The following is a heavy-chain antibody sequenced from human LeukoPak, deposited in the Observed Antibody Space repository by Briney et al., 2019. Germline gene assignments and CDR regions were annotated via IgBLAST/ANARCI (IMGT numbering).Heavy chain of an antibody. CDR2: ISSSSSYI. CDR3: ARAGLYNWNYEGTAYFDY. J-gene: IGHJ4*02. V-gene: IGHV3-21*04. D-gene: IGHD1-7*01. CDR1: GFTFSSYS. Sequence: GGSLRLSCAASGFTFSSYSMNWVRQAPGKGLEWVSSISSSSSYIYYADSVKGRFTISRDNAKNSLYLQMNSLRAEDTALSYCARAGLYNWNYEGTAYFDYWGQGTLVTVSS.